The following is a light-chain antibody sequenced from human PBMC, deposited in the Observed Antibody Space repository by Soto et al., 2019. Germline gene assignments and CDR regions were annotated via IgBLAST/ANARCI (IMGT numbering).Light chain of an antibody. CDR3: QQCGSLPGT. Sequence: EIVLTQSPGTLSLSPGERATLSCRASQTVNSNLAWYQQKPGQAPRLLIYGASTRATGIPDRFIGGGSGTDFTLTISRLEPEDFAVYYCQQCGSLPGTFGQGTKVDIK. CDR2: GAS. V-gene: IGKV3-20*01. CDR1: QTVNSN. J-gene: IGKJ1*01.